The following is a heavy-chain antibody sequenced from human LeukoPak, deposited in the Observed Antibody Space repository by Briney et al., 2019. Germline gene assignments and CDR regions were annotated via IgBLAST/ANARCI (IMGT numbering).Heavy chain of an antibody. J-gene: IGHJ4*02. V-gene: IGHV3-21*01. Sequence: GGSLRLSCAASGFTFSSYSMNWVRQAPGKGLEWVSSISSSSSYIYYADSVKGRFTISRDNAKNSLYLQMNSLRAEDTAVYYCARRVYNSGWYIDYWGQGTLVTVSS. D-gene: IGHD6-19*01. CDR2: ISSSSSYI. CDR3: ARRVYNSGWYIDY. CDR1: GFTFSSYS.